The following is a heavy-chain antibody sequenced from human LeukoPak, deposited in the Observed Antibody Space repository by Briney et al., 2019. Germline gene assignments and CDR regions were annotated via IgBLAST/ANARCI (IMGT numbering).Heavy chain of an antibody. V-gene: IGHV3-23*01. CDR1: GFTFGSYA. D-gene: IGHD5-12*01. CDR2: ISGSGGST. Sequence: GGSLRLSCAASGFTFGSYAMSWVRQAPGKGLEWVSAISGSGGSTYYADSVKGRFTISRDNSKNTLYLQMNSLRAEDTAVYYCAKDRPKRGYSGYDPGDYWGQGTLSPSPQ. J-gene: IGHJ4*02. CDR3: AKDRPKRGYSGYDPGDY.